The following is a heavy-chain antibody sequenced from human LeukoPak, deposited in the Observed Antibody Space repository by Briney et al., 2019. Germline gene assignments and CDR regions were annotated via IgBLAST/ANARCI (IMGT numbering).Heavy chain of an antibody. J-gene: IGHJ4*02. CDR3: ARATETYYYDSSGYIDY. V-gene: IGHV4-38-2*02. Sequence: SETLSLTCTVSGYSISSGYYWGWIRQPPGKGLEWIGSIYHSGSTYYNPSLKSRVTISVDTSRNQFSLKLSSATAADTAVYYCARATETYYYDSSGYIDYWGQGTLVTVSS. CDR1: GYSISSGYY. D-gene: IGHD3-22*01. CDR2: IYHSGST.